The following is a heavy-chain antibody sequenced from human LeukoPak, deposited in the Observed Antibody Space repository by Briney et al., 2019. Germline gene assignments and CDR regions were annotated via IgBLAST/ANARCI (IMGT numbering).Heavy chain of an antibody. D-gene: IGHD6-13*01. CDR1: GGSFSGYY. V-gene: IGHV4-34*01. CDR3: ARGERVYVFDY. J-gene: IGHJ4*02. Sequence: SETLSLTCAVYGGSFSGYYWSWIRQPPGKGLEWIGEINHSGSTNYNPSLKSRVTISVDTSKNQFSLKLSSVTAADTAVYYCARGERVYVFDYWGQGTLVTVSS. CDR2: INHSGST.